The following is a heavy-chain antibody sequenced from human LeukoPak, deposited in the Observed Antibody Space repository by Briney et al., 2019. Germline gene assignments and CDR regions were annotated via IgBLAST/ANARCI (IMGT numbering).Heavy chain of an antibody. D-gene: IGHD1-26*01. Sequence: PGGSLRLSCATSGFTFSSYAMSWVRQAPGRGLEWVSAISGSGGSTYYADSVKGRFTISRDNSKNTLYLQMNSLRAEDTAVYYCAKVRVGATTNYFDYWGQGTLVTVSS. CDR2: ISGSGGST. CDR3: AKVRVGATTNYFDY. J-gene: IGHJ4*02. CDR1: GFTFSSYA. V-gene: IGHV3-23*01.